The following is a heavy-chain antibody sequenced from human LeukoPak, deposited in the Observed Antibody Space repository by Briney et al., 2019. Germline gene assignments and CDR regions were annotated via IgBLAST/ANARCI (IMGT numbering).Heavy chain of an antibody. CDR1: GFNFRDHW. Sequence: GGSLRLSCAVSGFNFRDHWMDWVRQAPGKGLEWVALISYDGSNKDYTDSVKGRFTISRDNSKNTLYLQLNSLRAEDTAVYYCVWDYGDYVMDVWGLGTTVIVTS. CDR3: VWDYGDYVMDV. D-gene: IGHD4-17*01. CDR2: ISYDGSNK. J-gene: IGHJ6*02. V-gene: IGHV3-30*03.